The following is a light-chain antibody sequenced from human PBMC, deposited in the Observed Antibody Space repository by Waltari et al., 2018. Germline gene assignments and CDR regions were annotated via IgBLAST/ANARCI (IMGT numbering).Light chain of an antibody. Sequence: SALTQPRSVSGSPGQSVTISCTGTTNDLGSYNYVSWYQQHPGKAPKLIILDVTKRPSGVPDRVSGSKSGNTASLTISGLRAEDEAEYYCCSHAGSYTWVFGGGTKLTVV. CDR2: DVT. V-gene: IGLV2-11*01. J-gene: IGLJ3*02. CDR1: TNDLGSYNY. CDR3: CSHAGSYTWV.